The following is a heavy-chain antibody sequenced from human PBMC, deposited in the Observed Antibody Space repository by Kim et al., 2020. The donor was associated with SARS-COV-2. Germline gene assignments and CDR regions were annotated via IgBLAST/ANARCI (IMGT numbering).Heavy chain of an antibody. J-gene: IGHJ4*02. V-gene: IGHV3-64*01. CDR3: ARSKGGDY. CDR2: ISKDGGTT. D-gene: IGHD3-16*01. CDR1: GFTFSSYP. Sequence: GGSLRLSCAASGFTFSSYPMHWARQAPGKGLEYVSAISKDGGTTYYANSVKGRFTISRDNSKNTLYLQMGSLRAEDMAVYYCARSKGGDYWGQGTLVTVSS.